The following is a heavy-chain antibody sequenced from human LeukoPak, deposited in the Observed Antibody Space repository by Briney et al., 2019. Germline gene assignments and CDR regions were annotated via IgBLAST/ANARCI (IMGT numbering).Heavy chain of an antibody. J-gene: IGHJ6*03. CDR2: INPNSGGT. CDR3: AREAGYYYYYMDV. Sequence: ASVKVSCKASGYTSTGYYMHWVRQAPGQGLEWMGWINPNSGGTNYAQKFQGRVTMTRDTSTTTTFMELSRLRSDDTAVYYCAREAGYYYYYMDVWAKGTTVTVSS. V-gene: IGHV1-2*02. CDR1: GYTSTGYY.